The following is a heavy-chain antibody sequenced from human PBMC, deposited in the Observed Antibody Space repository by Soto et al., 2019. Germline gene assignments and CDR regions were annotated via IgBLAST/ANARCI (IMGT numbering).Heavy chain of an antibody. V-gene: IGHV1-69*01. D-gene: IGHD6-6*01. CDR3: ARVKGYSSSSVGWFDP. Sequence: QVQLVQSGAEVKKPGSSVKVSCKASGGTFSSYAISWVRQAPGQGLEWIGGIIPIFGTANYAQKFQGRVTITADESTSTAYMELSSLRSEDTAVYYCARVKGYSSSSVGWFDPWGQGTLVTVSS. J-gene: IGHJ5*02. CDR1: GGTFSSYA. CDR2: IIPIFGTA.